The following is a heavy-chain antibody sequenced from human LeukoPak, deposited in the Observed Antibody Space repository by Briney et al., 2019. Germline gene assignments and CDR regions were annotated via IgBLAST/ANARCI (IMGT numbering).Heavy chain of an antibody. CDR2: IYYSGST. CDR3: ARGSKYDFWSGYLQDPDFDY. Sequence: SETLSLTCTVSGGSISSYYWSWIRQPPGKGLEWIGYIYYSGSTTYNPSLKSRVTISVDTSKNQFSLKLSSVTAADTAVYYCARGSKYDFWSGYLQDPDFDYWGQGTLVTVSS. D-gene: IGHD3-3*01. V-gene: IGHV4-59*12. CDR1: GGSISSYY. J-gene: IGHJ4*02.